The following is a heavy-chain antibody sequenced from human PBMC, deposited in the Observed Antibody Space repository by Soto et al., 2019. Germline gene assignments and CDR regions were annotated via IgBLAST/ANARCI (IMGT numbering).Heavy chain of an antibody. CDR3: AKSPSGSYFDY. J-gene: IGHJ4*02. CDR1: GFTFSSYG. D-gene: IGHD1-26*01. Sequence: QVQLVESGGGVVQPGRSLRLSCAASGFTFSSYGMHWVRQAPGKGLEWVAVISYDGSSKYYADSVKGRFTISRDNSKNTPYLQMNSLRAEDTAVYYCAKSPSGSYFDYWGQGTLVTVSS. CDR2: ISYDGSSK. V-gene: IGHV3-30*18.